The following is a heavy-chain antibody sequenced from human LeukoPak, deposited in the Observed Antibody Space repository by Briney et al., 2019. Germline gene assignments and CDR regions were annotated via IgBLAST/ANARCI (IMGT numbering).Heavy chain of an antibody. Sequence: GGSLRLSCTASGFTFGDYAMSWVRQAPGKGLEWVGFIRSKAYGGTTEYAASVKGRFTISRDDSKSIAYLQMNSLKTKDTAVYYCTRVTCYYDSSGYYYGAKEGYFDYWGQGTLVTVSS. J-gene: IGHJ4*02. CDR2: IRSKAYGGTT. V-gene: IGHV3-49*04. D-gene: IGHD3-22*01. CDR3: TRVTCYYDSSGYYYGAKEGYFDY. CDR1: GFTFGDYA.